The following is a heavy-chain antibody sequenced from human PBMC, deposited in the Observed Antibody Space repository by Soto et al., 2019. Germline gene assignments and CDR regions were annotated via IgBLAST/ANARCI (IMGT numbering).Heavy chain of an antibody. V-gene: IGHV3-48*01. Sequence: EVQLVESGGGLVQPGGSLRLSCAASGFTFSSYSMNWVRQAPGKGLEWVSYISSSSSTIYYADSVKGRFTISRDNAKNSLYLQMNSLRAEDTAVYYCARDRGGGGYYGVDVWGQGTTVTVSS. CDR3: ARDRGGGGYYGVDV. J-gene: IGHJ6*02. CDR1: GFTFSSYS. D-gene: IGHD2-15*01. CDR2: ISSSSSTI.